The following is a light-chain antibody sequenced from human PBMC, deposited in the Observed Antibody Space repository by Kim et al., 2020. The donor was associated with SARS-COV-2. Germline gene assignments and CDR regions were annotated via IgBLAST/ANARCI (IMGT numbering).Light chain of an antibody. CDR1: SSNDGTNY. CDR3: AVWDDSLSSWV. CDR2: RKT. J-gene: IGLJ3*02. Sequence: GQRLTNTGSGTSSNDGTNYVYWYQQHPETAPTPLIYRKTLRPTGVPDRFSGSKSGTSASLAISGLRSEDEADYYCAVWDDSLSSWVFGGGTQLTVL. V-gene: IGLV1-47*01.